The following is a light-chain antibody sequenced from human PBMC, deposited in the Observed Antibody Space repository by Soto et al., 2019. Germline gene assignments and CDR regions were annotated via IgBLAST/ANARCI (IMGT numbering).Light chain of an antibody. CDR3: QQRSNRPT. J-gene: IGKJ1*01. V-gene: IGKV3-11*01. Sequence: EILFTQSPANLSLSPGERAALACRASHSVSSYLAWYAQKPGQAPRLLIYDATNSATGTPSRFSGSGSGTDFTLTISSLEPEDFADYYCQQRSNRPTFGQGTKVDIK. CDR2: DAT. CDR1: HSVSSY.